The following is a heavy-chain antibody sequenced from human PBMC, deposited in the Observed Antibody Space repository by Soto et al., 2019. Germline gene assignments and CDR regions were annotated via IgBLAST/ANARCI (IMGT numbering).Heavy chain of an antibody. D-gene: IGHD6-19*01. CDR2: IIPILGIA. CDR1: GGTFSSYT. V-gene: IGHV1-69*08. Sequence: QVPLVQSGAEVKKPGSSVKVSCKASGGTFSSYTISWVRQAPGQGLEWMGRIIPILGIANYAQKFQGRVTITADKSTSTAYMELSSLRSEDTAVYYCAREIAVAGSGDYWGQGTLVTVSS. CDR3: AREIAVAGSGDY. J-gene: IGHJ4*02.